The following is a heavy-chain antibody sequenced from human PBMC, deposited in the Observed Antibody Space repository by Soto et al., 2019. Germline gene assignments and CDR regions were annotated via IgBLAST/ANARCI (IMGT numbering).Heavy chain of an antibody. V-gene: IGHV3-30*18. CDR3: AKDGPYDTTLGAFDI. Sequence: GGSLRLSCAASGFTFSSYDMHWVRQAPGKGLEWVAVISYDGSNKYYADSVKGRFTISRDNSKNTLYPQMNSLRAEDTAVYYCAKDGPYDTTLGAFDIWGQGTMVTVSS. D-gene: IGHD3-22*01. CDR1: GFTFSSYD. CDR2: ISYDGSNK. J-gene: IGHJ3*02.